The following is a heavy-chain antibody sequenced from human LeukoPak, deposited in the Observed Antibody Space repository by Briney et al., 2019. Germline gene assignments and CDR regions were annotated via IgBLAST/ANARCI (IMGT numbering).Heavy chain of an antibody. Sequence: GSLRLSFAAPGFTFSNYAMYWARQAPGKGLEYVSTFNSNGGSTYYATSVKGRFTISRDNSKYTLYLQMGSLRAEDMAVYYCARVGTMVRGKVRYYYMDVWGKGTTVTISS. CDR3: ARVGTMVRGKVRYYYMDV. V-gene: IGHV3-64*01. J-gene: IGHJ6*03. CDR1: GFTFSNYA. CDR2: FNSNGGST. D-gene: IGHD3-10*01.